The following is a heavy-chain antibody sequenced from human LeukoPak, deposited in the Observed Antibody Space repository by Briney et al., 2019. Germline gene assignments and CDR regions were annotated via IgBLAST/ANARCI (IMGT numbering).Heavy chain of an antibody. CDR1: GGSISSYY. CDR2: IYYSGST. V-gene: IGHV4-59*01. J-gene: IGHJ4*02. CDR3: ARYRGLRKPNFDY. D-gene: IGHD5-12*01. Sequence: SETLSLTCTVSGGSISSYYWSWIRQPPGKGLEWIGYIYYSGSTNYNPSLKSRVTISVDTSKNQFSLKLSSVTAADTAVYYCARYRGLRKPNFDYWGLGTLVTVSS.